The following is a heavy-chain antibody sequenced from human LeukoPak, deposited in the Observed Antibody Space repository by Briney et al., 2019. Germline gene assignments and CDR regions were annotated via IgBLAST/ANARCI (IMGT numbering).Heavy chain of an antibody. CDR2: ISGNGGST. CDR3: AKDISEARDYFDY. V-gene: IGHV3-23*01. CDR1: GFTFSSYA. Sequence: GGSLRLSCAATGFTFSSYAMSWVRQAPGKGLEWVSAISGNGGSTYYADSVKGRFTISRDNSKNTLSLQMNSLRAEDTAVYYCAKDISEARDYFDYWGQGTLVTVSS. J-gene: IGHJ4*02.